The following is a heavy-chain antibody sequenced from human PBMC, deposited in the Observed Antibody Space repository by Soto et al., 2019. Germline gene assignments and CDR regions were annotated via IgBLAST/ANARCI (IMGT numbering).Heavy chain of an antibody. V-gene: IGHV4-30-4*01. J-gene: IGHJ6*02. Sequence: QVQLQESGPGLVKPSQTLSLTCTVSGGSISSGDYYWSWIRQPPGKGLEWIGYIYYSGSTYYNPSLKSRVTISVDTSKNQFSPKLSSVTAADTAVYYCASGSYSKYCSGGSCSTYYYYGMDVWGQGTTVTVSS. CDR2: IYYSGST. CDR3: ASGSYSKYCSGGSCSTYYYYGMDV. CDR1: GGSISSGDYY. D-gene: IGHD2-15*01.